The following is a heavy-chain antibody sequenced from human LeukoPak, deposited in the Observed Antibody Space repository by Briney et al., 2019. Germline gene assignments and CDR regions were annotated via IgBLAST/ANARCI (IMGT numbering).Heavy chain of an antibody. V-gene: IGHV4-59*08. CDR2: IYYSGST. J-gene: IGHJ4*02. D-gene: IGHD3-10*01. Sequence: SETLSLTCTVSGGSISSYYWSWIRQPPGKGLECIGYIYYSGSTNYNPSLKSRVTISVDTSKNQFSLKLTSVTAAVTAVYYCARHIEDYFGSGNYYNDFWGQGTLVTVSS. CDR1: GGSISSYY. CDR3: ARHIEDYFGSGNYYNDF.